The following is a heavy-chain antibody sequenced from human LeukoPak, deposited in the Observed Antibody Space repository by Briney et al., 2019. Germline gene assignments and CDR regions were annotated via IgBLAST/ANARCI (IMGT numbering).Heavy chain of an antibody. CDR1: GFTFSSYS. D-gene: IGHD3-22*01. V-gene: IGHV3-21*01. CDR3: ARLYDSSGYYLYYFDY. Sequence: PGGSLRLSCAASGFTFSSYSMNWVRQAPGKGLEWVSSISSSSSYIYYADSVKGRFTISRDNAKNSLYLQMNSLRAEDTAVYYCARLYDSSGYYLYYFDYWGQGTLVTVSS. CDR2: ISSSSSYI. J-gene: IGHJ4*02.